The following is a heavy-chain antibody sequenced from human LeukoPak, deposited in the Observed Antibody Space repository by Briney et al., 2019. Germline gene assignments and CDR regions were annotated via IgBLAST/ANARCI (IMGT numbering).Heavy chain of an antibody. V-gene: IGHV3-74*01. Sequence: PGGSLRLSCAASGFTFSSYWMHWVRQAPGKGLVWVSRINSDGSSTSYADSVKGRFTTSRDNAKNSLYLQMNSLRAEDTAVYYCARDLPYYDSTGNYFDYWGQGTLVTVSS. CDR1: GFTFSSYW. D-gene: IGHD3-22*01. J-gene: IGHJ4*02. CDR2: INSDGSST. CDR3: ARDLPYYDSTGNYFDY.